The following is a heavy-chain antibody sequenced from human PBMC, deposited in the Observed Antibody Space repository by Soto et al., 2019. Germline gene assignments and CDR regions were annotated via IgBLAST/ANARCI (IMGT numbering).Heavy chain of an antibody. D-gene: IGHD2-15*01. Sequence: GASVKVSCKASGYTLPSYAIHWVRQAPGQRLEWMGWINAGNGNTKYSQKFQGRVTIPRDKSASTAYMGLSSLRSEDTAVYYCARDLGGWHDYWGQGTLVTVSS. CDR1: GYTLPSYA. V-gene: IGHV1-3*01. CDR2: INAGNGNT. CDR3: ARDLGGWHDY. J-gene: IGHJ4*02.